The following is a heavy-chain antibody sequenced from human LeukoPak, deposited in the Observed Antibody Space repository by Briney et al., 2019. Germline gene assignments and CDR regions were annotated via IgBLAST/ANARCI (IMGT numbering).Heavy chain of an antibody. CDR2: IYYSGST. D-gene: IGHD2-8*01. CDR1: GGSINSYY. CDR3: TSGGMVSGDY. Sequence: SETLSLTCTVSGGSINSYYWSWIRQPPGKGLEWIGYIYYSGSTNHNPSLKSRVTISRDTSKNQFSLKLRSVTAADTAVYYCTSGGMVSGDYWSHGTLVTVSS. V-gene: IGHV4-59*01. J-gene: IGHJ4*01.